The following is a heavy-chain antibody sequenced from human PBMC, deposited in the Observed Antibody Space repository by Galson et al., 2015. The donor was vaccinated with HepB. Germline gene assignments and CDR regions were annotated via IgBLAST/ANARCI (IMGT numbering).Heavy chain of an antibody. D-gene: IGHD2-8*01. CDR3: ARTALGYCTYGVCARRPAAFDI. Sequence: TLSLTCAVSGGSISSGGYSWSWIRQPPGKGLEWIGYIYHSGSTYYNPSLKSRVTISVDRSKNQFSLKLSSVTAADTAVYYCARTALGYCTYGVCARRPAAFDIWGQGTMVTVSS. CDR2: IYHSGST. V-gene: IGHV4-30-2*01. CDR1: GGSISSGGYS. J-gene: IGHJ3*02.